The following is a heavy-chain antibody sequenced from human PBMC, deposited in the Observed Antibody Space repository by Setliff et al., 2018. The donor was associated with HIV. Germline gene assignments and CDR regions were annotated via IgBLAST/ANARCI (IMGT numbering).Heavy chain of an antibody. CDR3: VREWVDTANPGPFDI. Sequence: SETLSLTCSLSENSIKSYYWSWIRQSPGKGLEWIVYISHSGSTNYNPSLESRASISIDTSKKQFSLKLTSVTAADTAIYYCVREWVDTANPGPFDIWSPGTLVTVSS. CDR1: ENSIKSYY. D-gene: IGHD2-21*02. V-gene: IGHV4-59*01. J-gene: IGHJ4*02. CDR2: ISHSGST.